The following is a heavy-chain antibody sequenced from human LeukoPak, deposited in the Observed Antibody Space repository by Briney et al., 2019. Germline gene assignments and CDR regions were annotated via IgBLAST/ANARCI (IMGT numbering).Heavy chain of an antibody. V-gene: IGHV4-4*07. D-gene: IGHD3-22*01. CDR3: ARGYYDSSGYYRDAFDI. CDR1: GGSISSYY. CDR2: IYTSGST. J-gene: IGHJ3*02. Sequence: SETLSLTCTVSGGSISSYYWSWIRQPAGKGLEWIGLIYTSGSTNYNPSLKSRVTMSVDTSKNQFSLKLSSVTAADTAVYYCARGYYDSSGYYRDAFDIWGQGTMVTVSS.